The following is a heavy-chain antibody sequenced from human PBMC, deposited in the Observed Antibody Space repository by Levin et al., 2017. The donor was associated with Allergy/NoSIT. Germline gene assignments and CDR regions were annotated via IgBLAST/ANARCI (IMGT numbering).Heavy chain of an antibody. J-gene: IGHJ4*02. Sequence: GESLKISCAASGFTFSNYGMHWVRQAPGKGLEWVAIIWYDGSKKYYADSVKGRFTISRDNSMNTVYLQMNNLRDEDTAVYFCARGLYICSSVICHSVPGYWGQGTPVSVTS. V-gene: IGHV3-33*01. CDR2: IWYDGSKK. CDR1: GFTFSNYG. D-gene: IGHD2-15*01. CDR3: ARGLYICSSVICHSVPGY.